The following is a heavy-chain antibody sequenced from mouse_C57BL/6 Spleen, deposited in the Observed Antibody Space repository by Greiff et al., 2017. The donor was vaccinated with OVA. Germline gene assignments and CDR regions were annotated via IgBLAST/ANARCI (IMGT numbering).Heavy chain of an antibody. CDR3: ARSLTGTGWYFDV. CDR2: INPGSGGT. Sequence: VQLQQSGAELVRPGTSVKVSCKASGYAFTNYLIEWVKQRPGQGLEWIGVINPGSGGTNYNEKFKGKATLTADKSSSTAYMQLSSLTSEDSAVYFCARSLTGTGWYFDVWGTGTTVTVSS. CDR1: GYAFTNYL. D-gene: IGHD4-1*01. V-gene: IGHV1-54*01. J-gene: IGHJ1*03.